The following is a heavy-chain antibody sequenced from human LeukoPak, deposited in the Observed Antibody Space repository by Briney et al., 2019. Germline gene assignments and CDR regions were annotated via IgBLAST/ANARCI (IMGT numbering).Heavy chain of an antibody. CDR1: GFTFSRFW. J-gene: IGHJ3*02. D-gene: IGHD3-16*01. CDR3: ARDVEGGTFDI. Sequence: QPGGSLRLSCAASGFTFSRFWMNWVRQAPGRGLEWVANIDQSGGRNNYVVSVKGRFTISRDNAKNSLFLEMSSLRADDTAVYFCARDVEGGTFDIWGQGTTVTVSS. CDR2: IDQSGGRN. V-gene: IGHV3-7*05.